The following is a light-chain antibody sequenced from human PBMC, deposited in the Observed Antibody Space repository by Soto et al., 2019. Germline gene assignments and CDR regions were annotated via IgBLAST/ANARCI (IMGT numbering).Light chain of an antibody. CDR2: EVS. CDR1: SSDVGGYDY. CDR3: SSYAGSNNVV. V-gene: IGLV2-8*01. J-gene: IGLJ2*01. Sequence: QSALTQPPSASGSPGQSVTISCTGTSSDVGGYDYVSWYQQHPGKAPKLMIYEVSKRPSGVPDRFSGFKSGNTASLTVSGLQAEDEADYYCSSYAGSNNVVFGGRTKLTVL.